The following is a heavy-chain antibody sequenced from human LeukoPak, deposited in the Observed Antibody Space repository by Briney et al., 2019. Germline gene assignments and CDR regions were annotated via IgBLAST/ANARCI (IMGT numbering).Heavy chain of an antibody. Sequence: PGGSLRLSCAVSGFTFSRYAMKWVRQAPGKGLEWVSVIYSGGDTYYADSVKGRFTISRDNSKNTVYLQVNSLRAEDTAVYYCARRSTVTRDVDIWGQGTMVTVSS. CDR1: GFTFSRYA. D-gene: IGHD4-17*01. CDR2: IYSGGDT. CDR3: ARRSTVTRDVDI. V-gene: IGHV3-66*04. J-gene: IGHJ3*02.